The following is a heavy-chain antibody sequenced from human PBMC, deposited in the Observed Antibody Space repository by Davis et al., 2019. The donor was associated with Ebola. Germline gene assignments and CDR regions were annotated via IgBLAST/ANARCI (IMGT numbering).Heavy chain of an antibody. V-gene: IGHV3-74*01. J-gene: IGHJ6*02. CDR1: GFTFSSYW. CDR3: ARDNIRMNYGMDV. CDR2: INSDGSST. Sequence: GESLKISCAASGFTFSSYWMHWVRQAPGKGLVWVSRINSDGSSTSYADSVKGRSTISRDNAKNTLYLQMNSLRAEDTAVYYCARDNIRMNYGMDVWGQGTTVTVSS. D-gene: IGHD1-14*01.